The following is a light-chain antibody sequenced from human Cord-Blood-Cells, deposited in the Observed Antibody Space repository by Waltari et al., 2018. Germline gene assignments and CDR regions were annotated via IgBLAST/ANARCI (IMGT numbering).Light chain of an antibody. CDR1: QSVSSN. CDR2: GAS. J-gene: IGKJ2*01. CDR3: QQYNNWPPYT. V-gene: IGKV3-15*01. Sequence: EIVMTQSPATLSVSPGERATLSCRASQSVSSNLTWYQQKPRQAPRLLISGASTRATGIPARFSGSGSGTEFTLTISSLQSEDFAVYYCQQYNNWPPYTFGQGTKLEIK.